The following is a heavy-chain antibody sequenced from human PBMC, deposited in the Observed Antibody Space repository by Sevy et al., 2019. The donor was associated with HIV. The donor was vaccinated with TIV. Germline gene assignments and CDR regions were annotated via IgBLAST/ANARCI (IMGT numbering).Heavy chain of an antibody. V-gene: IGHV1-69*06. Sequence: ASVKVSCKASGGTFSSYAISWVRQAPGQGLEWMGGIIPIFGKANYAQKFQGRVTITADKSTSTAYMELSSLRSEDTAVYYYARDRVVGATTIAPYDYWGQGTLVTVSS. D-gene: IGHD1-26*01. CDR2: IIPIFGKA. CDR3: ARDRVVGATTIAPYDY. CDR1: GGTFSSYA. J-gene: IGHJ4*02.